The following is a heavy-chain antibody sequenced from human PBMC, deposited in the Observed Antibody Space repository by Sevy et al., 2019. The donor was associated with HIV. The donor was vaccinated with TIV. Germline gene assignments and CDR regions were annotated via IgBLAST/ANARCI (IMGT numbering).Heavy chain of an antibody. CDR1: GFDIRSNY. Sequence: GGSLRLSCVVSGFDIRSNYMSWVRQAPGKGLEWVSHIYAGGTAYYADSVKGRFTFSSDDSKNTVSLQMRSLRVEDSAVYYCASESCSRGSCFFDYWGQGIQVTVSS. V-gene: IGHV3-53*01. D-gene: IGHD2-15*01. CDR3: ASESCSRGSCFFDY. CDR2: IYAGGTA. J-gene: IGHJ4*02.